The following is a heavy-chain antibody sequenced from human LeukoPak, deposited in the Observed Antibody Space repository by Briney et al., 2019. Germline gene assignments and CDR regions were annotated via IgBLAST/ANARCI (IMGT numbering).Heavy chain of an antibody. D-gene: IGHD2-21*02. CDR1: GFTFSSYG. J-gene: IGHJ4*02. CDR2: ISYDGSEK. Sequence: GGSLRLSCAASGFTFSSYGMHWVRQPPGKGLECVASISYDGSEKYYADSVKGRFTISRDDSKSTLHLQMNSLRAEDTAVYYCARAEGYCGSDCYSPFGDWGQGTLVTVSS. CDR3: ARAEGYCGSDCYSPFGD. V-gene: IGHV3-30*03.